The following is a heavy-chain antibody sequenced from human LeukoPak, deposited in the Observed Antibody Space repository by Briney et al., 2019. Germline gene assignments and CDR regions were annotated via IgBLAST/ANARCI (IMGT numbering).Heavy chain of an antibody. Sequence: SGTLSLTCTVSGGSISSYYWRWIRQPPGKGLEWIGYIYYSGSSTYNPSLKSRVTISVDTSKNQFSRKLSSVSAADTAVYYCARGDYILTGYRSVTFDYWGQGTLVTVSS. CDR2: IYYSGSS. J-gene: IGHJ4*02. D-gene: IGHD3-9*01. CDR3: ARGDYILTGYRSVTFDY. CDR1: GGSISSYY. V-gene: IGHV4-59*08.